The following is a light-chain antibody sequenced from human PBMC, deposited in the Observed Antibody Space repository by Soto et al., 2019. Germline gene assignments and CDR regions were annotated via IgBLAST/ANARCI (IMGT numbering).Light chain of an antibody. CDR3: FSYAGSFTWV. Sequence: QSALTPPRSVSGSHGQSVTISCTGTTGDVGAYNFVSWYQLHPGKAPKLMIFDASKRPSGVPDRFSASKSGNPASLTISGLQAEDEADYYCFSYAGSFTWVFGGGTKLTVL. V-gene: IGLV2-11*01. CDR2: DAS. J-gene: IGLJ3*02. CDR1: TGDVGAYNF.